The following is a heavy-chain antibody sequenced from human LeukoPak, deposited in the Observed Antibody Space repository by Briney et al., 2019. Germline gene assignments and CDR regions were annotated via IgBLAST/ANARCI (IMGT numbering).Heavy chain of an antibody. CDR2: ISKDGGNK. D-gene: IGHD3-9*01. CDR3: AKDGGLTGDNSFDH. Sequence: TGGSLRLSCDTSGFTFISYGMHWVRQTPGKGLEWVAVISKDGGNKFYADSLKGRVTISRDDSKKTIYLHLNTLRPEDSGIYYCAKDGGLTGDNSFDHWGLGTLVTVSS. CDR1: GFTFISYG. V-gene: IGHV3-30*18. J-gene: IGHJ4*02.